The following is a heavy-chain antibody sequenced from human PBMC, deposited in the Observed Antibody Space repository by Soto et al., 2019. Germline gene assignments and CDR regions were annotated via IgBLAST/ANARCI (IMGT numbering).Heavy chain of an antibody. CDR2: ISSSSSTI. Sequence: GGSLRLSCAASGFTFSSYSMNWVRQAPGKGLEWVSYISSSSSTIYYADSVKGRFTISRDNAKNSLYLQMNSLRDEDTAVYYCARETYIVVVPAAMAYYYCGMDVWGQGTTVTVSS. CDR1: GFTFSSYS. CDR3: ARETYIVVVPAAMAYYYCGMDV. V-gene: IGHV3-48*02. J-gene: IGHJ6*02. D-gene: IGHD2-2*01.